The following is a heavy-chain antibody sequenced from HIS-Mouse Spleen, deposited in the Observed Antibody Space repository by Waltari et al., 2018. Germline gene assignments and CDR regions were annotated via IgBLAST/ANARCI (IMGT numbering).Heavy chain of an antibody. CDR3: AREIPYSSSWYDWYFDL. J-gene: IGHJ2*01. D-gene: IGHD6-13*01. CDR2: IYYSGST. Sequence: QLQLQESGPGLVKPSETLSLTCTVSAGSISSSSYYWGWIRQPPGKGLGWIGSIYYSGSTYYNPSLKSRVTISVDTSKNQFSLKLSSVTAADTAVYYCAREIPYSSSWYDWYFDLWGRGTLVTVSS. CDR1: AGSISSSSYY. V-gene: IGHV4-39*07.